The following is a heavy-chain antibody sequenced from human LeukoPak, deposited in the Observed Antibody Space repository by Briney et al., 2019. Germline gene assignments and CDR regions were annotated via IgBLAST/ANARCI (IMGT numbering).Heavy chain of an antibody. Sequence: PSETLSLTCTVSGGSISSYYWSWIRQPPGKGLEWIGEINHSGSTNYNPSLKSRVTISVDTSKNQFSLKLSSVTAADTAVYYCARTIVVVPAALRLTGYYFDYWGQGTLVTVSS. CDR2: INHSGST. J-gene: IGHJ4*02. V-gene: IGHV4-34*01. D-gene: IGHD2-2*01. CDR1: GGSISSYY. CDR3: ARTIVVVPAALRLTGYYFDY.